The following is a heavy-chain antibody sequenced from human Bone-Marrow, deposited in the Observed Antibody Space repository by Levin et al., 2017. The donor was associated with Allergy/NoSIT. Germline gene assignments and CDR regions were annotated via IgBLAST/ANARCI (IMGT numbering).Heavy chain of an antibody. CDR2: IFHTGST. J-gene: IGHJ5*02. D-gene: IGHD3-10*01. Sequence: SETLSLTCALSGGSISSGGSSWSWIRQPPGKGLEWIGYIFHTGSTYYNSSLKSRVTISVDRSKNQFSLKLTSVTAADTAVYYCASSFTMLRGGFDPWGQGMLVAVSS. CDR1: GGSISSGGSS. CDR3: ASSFTMLRGGFDP. V-gene: IGHV4-30-2*01.